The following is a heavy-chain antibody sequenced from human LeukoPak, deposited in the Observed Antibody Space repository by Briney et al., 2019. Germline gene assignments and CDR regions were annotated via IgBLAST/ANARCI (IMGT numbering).Heavy chain of an antibody. CDR1: GGSISSGSYY. CDR3: AREIGVRYCSSTSCYTPYYYYGMDV. Sequence: TLSLTCTVSGGSISSGSYYWSWIRQPAGKGLEWIGRIYTSGGTNYNPSLKSRVTISVDTSKNQFSLKLSSVTAADTAVYYCAREIGVRYCSSTSCYTPYYYYGMDVWGQGTTVTVSS. D-gene: IGHD2-2*02. CDR2: IYTSGGT. V-gene: IGHV4-61*02. J-gene: IGHJ6*02.